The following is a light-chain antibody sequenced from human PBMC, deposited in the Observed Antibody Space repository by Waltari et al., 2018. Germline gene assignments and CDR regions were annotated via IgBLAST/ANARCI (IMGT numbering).Light chain of an antibody. CDR2: ATS. V-gene: IGKV3-20*01. CDR1: QSVGSSD. J-gene: IGKJ5*01. Sequence: IVLAQSPDTLSLSPGETATLSCRASQSVGSSDLIWYQQKPGQAPRLLIFATSYRATGIPDRFSGSGSGTDFTLTISRLEPEDVAIYYCQHYGISFPVTFGQGTRLEIK. CDR3: QHYGISFPVT.